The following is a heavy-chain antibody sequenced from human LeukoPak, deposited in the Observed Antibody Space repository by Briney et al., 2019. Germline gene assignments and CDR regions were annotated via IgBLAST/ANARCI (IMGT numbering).Heavy chain of an antibody. V-gene: IGHV1-46*01. CDR2: IYPRDGST. Sequence: ASVKVSCKVSGYSFTSNYIHWVRQAPGQGLEWMGMIYPRDGSTSYAQRFQDRVTVTRDTSTSTVHMELSGLRSEDTAVYYCARDQEGFDYWGQGTWSPSPQ. CDR3: ARDQEGFDY. J-gene: IGHJ4*02. CDR1: GYSFTSNY.